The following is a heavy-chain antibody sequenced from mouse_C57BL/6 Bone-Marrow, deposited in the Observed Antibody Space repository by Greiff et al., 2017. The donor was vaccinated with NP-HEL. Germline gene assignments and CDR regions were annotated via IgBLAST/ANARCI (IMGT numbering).Heavy chain of an antibody. J-gene: IGHJ4*01. D-gene: IGHD1-1*01. CDR3: ARATVVARYAMDY. Sequence: EVKLVESGGGLVKPGGSLKLSCAASGFTFSDYGMHWVRQAPEKGLEWVAYISSGSSTIYYADTVKGRFTISRDNAKNTLFLQMTSLRSEDTAMYYCARATVVARYAMDYWGQGTSGTVSS. CDR2: ISSGSSTI. CDR1: GFTFSDYG. V-gene: IGHV5-17*01.